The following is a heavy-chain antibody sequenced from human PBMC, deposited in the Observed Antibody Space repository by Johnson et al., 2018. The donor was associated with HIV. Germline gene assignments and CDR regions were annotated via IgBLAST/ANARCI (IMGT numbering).Heavy chain of an antibody. CDR3: ARGSRLTGKEAGAFDI. Sequence: QVQLVESGGGVVQPGRSLRLSCAAAGFSFSAYAMHWVRQAPGKGLEWVAVISYDGSNKDHADSVKGRFTITRDSSKNTLYLQMNSLRAEDTAVYYCARGSRLTGKEAGAFDIWGLGTMVTVSS. J-gene: IGHJ3*02. CDR1: GFSFSAYA. CDR2: ISYDGSNK. D-gene: IGHD1-20*01. V-gene: IGHV3-30*04.